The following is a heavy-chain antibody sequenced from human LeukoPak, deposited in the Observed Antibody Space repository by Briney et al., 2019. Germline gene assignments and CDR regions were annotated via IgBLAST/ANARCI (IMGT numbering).Heavy chain of an antibody. CDR3: ARGKYTSFDN. CDR1: GDSIFTNNVA. CDR2: TYYRSKWSF. V-gene: IGHV6-1*01. J-gene: IGHJ4*02. D-gene: IGHD6-6*01. Sequence: SQTLSLTCAISGDSIFTNNVAWNWTRQSPSRGLEWLGRTYYRSKWSFDYAVSVKSRITINADTSKNQFSLQLSSVTPEDTAVYYCARGKYTSFDNWGQGTLVSVSS.